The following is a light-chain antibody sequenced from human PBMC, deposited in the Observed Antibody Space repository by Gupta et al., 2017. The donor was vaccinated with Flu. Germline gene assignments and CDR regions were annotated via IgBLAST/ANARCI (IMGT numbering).Light chain of an antibody. CDR1: QSVLYSSNNRNY. CDR2: WAS. V-gene: IGKV4-1*01. CDR3: QQYYSTPYS. Sequence: ILITQSPASLAVSLAEGAPINCKSSQSVLYSSNNRNYLAWYQQKPGQPPKLLIYWASTRESGVPDRFSGSGSGTDFTLTISSLQAEDVAVYYCQQYYSTPYSFGQGTKLEIK. J-gene: IGKJ2*03.